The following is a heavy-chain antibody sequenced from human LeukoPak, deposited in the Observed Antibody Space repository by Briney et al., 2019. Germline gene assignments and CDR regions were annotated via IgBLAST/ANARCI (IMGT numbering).Heavy chain of an antibody. V-gene: IGHV4-59*01. D-gene: IGHD6-13*01. J-gene: IGHJ3*02. CDR1: GGSISSYY. CDR3: ARDTGIAAFDI. CDR2: IYYSGST. Sequence: PSETLSLTCTVSGGSISSYYWSWIRQPPGKGLEWIGYIYYSGSTNYNPSLKSRVTISVDTSKNQFSLKLSSVTAADTAVYYCARDTGIAAFDIWGQGTMVTVSS.